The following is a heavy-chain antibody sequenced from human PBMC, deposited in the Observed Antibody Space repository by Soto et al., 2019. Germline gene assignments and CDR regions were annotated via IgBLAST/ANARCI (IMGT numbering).Heavy chain of an antibody. CDR3: ARDRGSSGYYPWFDP. CDR1: GFTFSSYG. D-gene: IGHD3-22*01. CDR2: IWYDGSNK. Sequence: QVQLVESGGGVVQPGRSMRLSCAASGFTFSSYGMHWVRQAPGKGLEWVAVIWYDGSNKYYADSVKGRFTISRDNSKNTLYLQMNSLRAEDTAVYYCARDRGSSGYYPWFDPWGQGTLVTVSS. V-gene: IGHV3-33*01. J-gene: IGHJ5*02.